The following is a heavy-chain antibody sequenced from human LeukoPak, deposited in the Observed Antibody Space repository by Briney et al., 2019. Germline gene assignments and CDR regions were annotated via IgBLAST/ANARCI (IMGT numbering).Heavy chain of an antibody. CDR1: GFTFSSYA. Sequence: GGSLRLSCVASGFTFSSYAMSWVRQAPGKGLEWVSAISGSGGSTYYADSVKGRFTISRDNSKNTLYLQMNSLRAEDTAVYYCAKDLRATLRFLEWLADYWGQGTLVTVSS. CDR3: AKDLRATLRFLEWLADY. J-gene: IGHJ4*02. CDR2: ISGSGGST. V-gene: IGHV3-23*01. D-gene: IGHD3-3*01.